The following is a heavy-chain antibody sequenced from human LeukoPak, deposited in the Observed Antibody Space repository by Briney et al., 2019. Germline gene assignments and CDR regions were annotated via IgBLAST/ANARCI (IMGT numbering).Heavy chain of an antibody. Sequence: GGSLRLSCAASGFTFSGSAMHWVRQASGKGLEWVGRIRSKANSYATAYAASVKGRFTISRDDSKNTAYLQMNSLKTEDTAVYYCTRHVVVGGSPYGMDVWGQGTTVTVSS. V-gene: IGHV3-73*01. D-gene: IGHD2-15*01. CDR2: IRSKANSYAT. CDR1: GFTFSGSA. J-gene: IGHJ6*02. CDR3: TRHVVVGGSPYGMDV.